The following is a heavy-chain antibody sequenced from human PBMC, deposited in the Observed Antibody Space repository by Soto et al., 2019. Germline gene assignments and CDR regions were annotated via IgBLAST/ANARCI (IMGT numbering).Heavy chain of an antibody. CDR3: VRDGTKTLRDWFDP. V-gene: IGHV4-4*07. J-gene: IGHJ5*02. CDR2: IYATGTT. Sequence: PSETLSLTCTVAGASISGYYWSWIRKSAGKGLEWIGRIYATGTTDYNPSLKSRVMMSVDTSKKQFSLRLRSVTAADTAVYYCVRDGTKTLRDWFDPWGQGISVTVSS. D-gene: IGHD1-1*01. CDR1: GASISGYY.